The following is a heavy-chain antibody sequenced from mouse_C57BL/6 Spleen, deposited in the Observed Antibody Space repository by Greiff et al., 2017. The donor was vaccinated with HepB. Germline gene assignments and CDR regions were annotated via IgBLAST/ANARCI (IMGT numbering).Heavy chain of an antibody. CDR2: IRSKSNNYAT. CDR1: GFSFNTYA. J-gene: IGHJ3*01. D-gene: IGHD2-4*01. V-gene: IGHV10-1*01. Sequence: GGGLVQPKGSMKLSCAASGFSFNTYAMNWVRQAPGKGLEWVARIRSKSNNYATYYADSVKDRFTISRDDSESMLYLQMNNLKTEDTAMYYCVRDYDYEAWFAYWGQGTLVTVSA. CDR3: VRDYDYEAWFAY.